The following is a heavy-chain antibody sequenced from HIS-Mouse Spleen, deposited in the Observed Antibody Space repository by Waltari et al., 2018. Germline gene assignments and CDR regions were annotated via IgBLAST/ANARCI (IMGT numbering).Heavy chain of an antibody. Sequence: QVQLQESGPGLVKPSETLSLTCTVSGGSISSYYWSWIRQPPGKGLEWIGYIYYSGSTNYNPSLKSRITISVDTSKNQFSLKLSSVTAADTAVYYCARLPRGYGSFDYWGQGTLVTVSS. CDR2: IYYSGST. D-gene: IGHD2-15*01. CDR1: GGSISSYY. CDR3: ARLPRGYGSFDY. V-gene: IGHV4-59*01. J-gene: IGHJ4*02.